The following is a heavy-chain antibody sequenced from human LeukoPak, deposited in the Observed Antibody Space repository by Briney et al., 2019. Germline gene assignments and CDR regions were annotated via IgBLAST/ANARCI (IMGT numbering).Heavy chain of an antibody. D-gene: IGHD3-3*01. CDR3: ARVARDYDFWSGYKGYFDL. CDR2: ISGSGGST. CDR1: GFTFSNYA. Sequence: GGSLRLSCAASGFTFSNYAMSWVRQAPGKGLEWVSAISGSGGSTYYADSVKGRFTISRDNSKNTLYLQMNSLRAEDTAVYYCARVARDYDFWSGYKGYFDLWGRGTLVTVSS. J-gene: IGHJ2*01. V-gene: IGHV3-23*01.